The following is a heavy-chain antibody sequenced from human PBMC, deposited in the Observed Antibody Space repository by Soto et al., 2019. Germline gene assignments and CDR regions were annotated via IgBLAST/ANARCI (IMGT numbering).Heavy chain of an antibody. J-gene: IGHJ4*02. CDR1: GGSISSYY. CDR3: ARERLIGYDSSGYYDY. CDR2: IYTSGST. Sequence: KTSETLSLTCTVSGGSISSYYWSWIRQPAGKGLEWIGRIYTSGSTNYNPSLKSRVTMSVDTSKNQFSLKLSSVTAADTAVYYCARERLIGYDSSGYYDYWGQGTLVTVSS. V-gene: IGHV4-4*07. D-gene: IGHD3-22*01.